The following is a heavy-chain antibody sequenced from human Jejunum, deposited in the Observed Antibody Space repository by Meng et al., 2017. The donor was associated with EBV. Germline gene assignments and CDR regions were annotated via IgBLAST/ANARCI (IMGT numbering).Heavy chain of an antibody. CDR1: RGSFSGYY. D-gene: IGHD3-16*02. CDR2: INHSGST. CDR3: ARVAFSYTTRSLDS. J-gene: IGHJ4*02. V-gene: IGHV4-34*02. Sequence: VQQEQWGAALWKPSETLSLTCAVSRGSFSGYYWSWIRQHPGKGLEWIGEINHSGSTNYNPSLRSRVTISVETSKNQFSLRLNSVTAADTAVYYCARVAFSYTTRSLDSWGQGTLVTVSS.